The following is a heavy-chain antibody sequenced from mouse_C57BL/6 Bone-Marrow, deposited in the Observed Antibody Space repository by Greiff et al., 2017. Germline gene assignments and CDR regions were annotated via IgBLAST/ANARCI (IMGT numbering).Heavy chain of an antibody. CDR1: GFSLTSYG. CDR2: IWSGGST. J-gene: IGHJ4*01. CDR3: ARNYYGSSYLYDYAMDY. V-gene: IGHV2-2*01. D-gene: IGHD1-1*01. Sequence: QVHVKQSGPGLVQPSQSLSITCTVSGFSLTSYGVHWVRQSPGKGLEWLGVIWSGGSTDYNAAFISRLSISKDNSKSQVFFKMNSLQADDTAIYYCARNYYGSSYLYDYAMDYWGQGTSVTVSS.